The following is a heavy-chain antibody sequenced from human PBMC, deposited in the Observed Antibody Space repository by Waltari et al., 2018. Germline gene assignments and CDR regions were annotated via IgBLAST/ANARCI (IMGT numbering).Heavy chain of an antibody. D-gene: IGHD5-18*01. J-gene: IGHJ6*02. Sequence: EVQLVESGGGLVQPGGSLKLSCAAYGFTFSGFAMHWARQASGKGLEWVGRIRSKVNSYATTYAASVKGRFTISRDDSKNTAYLQMNSLKREDTAVYYCTSAYSYAYDPYGMDVWGRGTTVTVSS. CDR2: IRSKVNSYAT. CDR1: GFTFSGFA. V-gene: IGHV3-73*02. CDR3: TSAYSYAYDPYGMDV.